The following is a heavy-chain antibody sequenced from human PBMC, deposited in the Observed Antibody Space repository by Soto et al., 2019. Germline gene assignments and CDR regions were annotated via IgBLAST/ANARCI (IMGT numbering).Heavy chain of an antibody. D-gene: IGHD3-10*01. CDR1: GGTLSDHG. J-gene: IGHJ3*02. CDR2: TIPVFNTA. Sequence: QVQLEQSGAEVKKPGSPVKISCKASGGTLSDHGVSWLRQAPGQGLEWVGGTIPVFNTANYAPKFQGRVTIAADKSTNIAYMELGSLRSDDTAFYYCARGVYGSGNYYTGPSAFDIWCQGTLVIVSS. V-gene: IGHV1-69*06. CDR3: ARGVYGSGNYYTGPSAFDI.